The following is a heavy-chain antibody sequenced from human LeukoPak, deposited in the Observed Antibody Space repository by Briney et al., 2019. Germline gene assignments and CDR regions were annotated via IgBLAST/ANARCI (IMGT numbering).Heavy chain of an antibody. J-gene: IGHJ4*02. V-gene: IGHV3-21*01. Sequence: GGSLRLSCAASGFTFSSYSMNWVRQAPGKGLEWVSSISSSSSYIYYADSVKGRFTISRDNAKNSLYLQMNSLRAEDTAVYYCARGLRYFDWFLDYWGRGTLVTVSS. CDR3: ARGLRYFDWFLDY. CDR2: ISSSSSYI. CDR1: GFTFSSYS. D-gene: IGHD3-9*01.